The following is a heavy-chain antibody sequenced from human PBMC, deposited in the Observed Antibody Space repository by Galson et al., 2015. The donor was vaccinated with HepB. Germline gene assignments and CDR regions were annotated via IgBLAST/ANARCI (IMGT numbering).Heavy chain of an antibody. CDR1: GFIFSSYA. V-gene: IGHV3-9*01. Sequence: SLRLSCAASGFIFSSYAMSWVRQAPGKGLEWVSAISGSIAYADSVKGRFTISRDNAKNSLYLQMNSLRAEDTALYYCTKGPYGSGSYYFFDYWGQGTLVTVSS. J-gene: IGHJ4*02. CDR2: ISGSI. CDR3: TKGPYGSGSYYFFDY. D-gene: IGHD3-10*01.